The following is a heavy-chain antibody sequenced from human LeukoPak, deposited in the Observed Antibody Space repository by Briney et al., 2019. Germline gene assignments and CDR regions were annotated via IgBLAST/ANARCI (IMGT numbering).Heavy chain of an antibody. CDR2: IIPILGTA. CDR1: GGSFSSYA. Sequence: SVKVSCKASGGSFSSYAISWVRQAPGQGLEWMGRIIPILGTANYAQKSQGRVTITTDESTSTAYMELSSLRSVDTAVYYCARLADYFDYWGQGTLVTVSS. J-gene: IGHJ4*02. CDR3: ARLADYFDY. V-gene: IGHV1-69*05.